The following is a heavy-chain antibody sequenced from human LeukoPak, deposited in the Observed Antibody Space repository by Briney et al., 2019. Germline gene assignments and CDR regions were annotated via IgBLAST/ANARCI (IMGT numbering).Heavy chain of an antibody. CDR1: GFTFSSYG. CDR2: ISSGGHVI. V-gene: IGHV3-48*03. J-gene: IGHJ4*02. Sequence: PGGSLRLSCAASGFTFSSYGMTWVRQAPGKGLEWASHISSGGHVIPYEDSVKGRFIISRDDAESSLYLQMNSLRAEDTAVYYCARDEDGDQDFDYWGQGTLVTVSS. D-gene: IGHD7-27*01. CDR3: ARDEDGDQDFDY.